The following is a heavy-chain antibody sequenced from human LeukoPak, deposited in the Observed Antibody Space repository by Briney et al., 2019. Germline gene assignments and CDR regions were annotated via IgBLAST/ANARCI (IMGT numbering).Heavy chain of an antibody. Sequence: ASVKVSCKASGYTFTSYGISWVRQAPGQGLEWMGWISAYNGNTNYAQKLQGRVTMTTDTSTSTAYMELRSLRSDDTAVYYCARALPYYYGSGSYYHYYYYGMGVWGQGTTVTVSS. V-gene: IGHV1-18*01. CDR3: ARALPYYYGSGSYYHYYYYGMGV. D-gene: IGHD3-10*01. CDR2: ISAYNGNT. J-gene: IGHJ6*02. CDR1: GYTFTSYG.